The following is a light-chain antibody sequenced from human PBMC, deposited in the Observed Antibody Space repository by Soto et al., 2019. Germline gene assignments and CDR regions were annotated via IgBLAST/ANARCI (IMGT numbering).Light chain of an antibody. Sequence: SRRTQSPSTLSASVGGRVTISCRASRSISRWLAWYQQKPGKAPKLLIYDASTLESGVPSRFSGSGSGTEFTLTITSLQPDDFATYYCPHLKIYPIPFAQRTRLEIK. J-gene: IGKJ5*01. V-gene: IGKV1-5*01. CDR3: PHLKIYPIP. CDR2: DAS. CDR1: RSISRW.